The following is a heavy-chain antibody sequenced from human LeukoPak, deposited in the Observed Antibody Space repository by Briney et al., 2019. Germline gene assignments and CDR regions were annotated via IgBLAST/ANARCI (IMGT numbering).Heavy chain of an antibody. CDR3: ARDVASSGYYWD. Sequence: ASVKISCKASGYTFTSYYMHWVRQAPGQGLEWMGIINPSGGSASYAQKFQGRVTMTRDTSTSTVYMEVSSLRSEDTAVYYCARDVASSGYYWDWGQGTLVTVSS. D-gene: IGHD3-22*01. CDR1: GYTFTSYY. V-gene: IGHV1-46*01. J-gene: IGHJ4*02. CDR2: INPSGGSA.